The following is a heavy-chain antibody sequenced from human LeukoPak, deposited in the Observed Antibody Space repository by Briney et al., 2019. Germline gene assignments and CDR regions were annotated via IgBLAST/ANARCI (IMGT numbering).Heavy chain of an antibody. CDR1: GFTFSSYA. V-gene: IGHV3-23*01. D-gene: IGHD1-7*01. CDR3: AKRVTGTTNYFDY. J-gene: IGHJ4*02. Sequence: TGGSLRLSCAASGFTFSSYAMSWVRQAPGKGLEWVSAISGSGGSTYYADSVKGRFTISRDNSKNTLYLQMNSLRAEDTAVYYCAKRVTGTTNYFDYWGQGTLVTVSS. CDR2: ISGSGGST.